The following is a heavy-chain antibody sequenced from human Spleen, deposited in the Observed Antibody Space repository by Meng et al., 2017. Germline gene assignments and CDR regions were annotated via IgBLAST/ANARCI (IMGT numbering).Heavy chain of an antibody. CDR3: VREAVRLKSFEY. CDR2: INAGNGNT. Sequence: FYLEQLGVERKRPGAPVSISCEASGYTFTNFAIHWVRQVPGQRLEWMGWINAGNGNTEYSQKFQGRVTITRDTSASTAYMGLSSLRSEDTAVYYCVREAVRLKSFEYWGQGTLVTVSS. V-gene: IGHV1-3*01. CDR1: GYTFTNFA. J-gene: IGHJ4*02. D-gene: IGHD6-19*01.